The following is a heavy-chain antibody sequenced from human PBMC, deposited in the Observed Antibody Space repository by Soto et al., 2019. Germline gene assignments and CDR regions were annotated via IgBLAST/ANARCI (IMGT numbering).Heavy chain of an antibody. Sequence: QVQLVESGGGVVQPGRSLRLSCAASGFTFSSYAMHWVRQAPGKGLEWVAVISYDGSNKYYADSVKGRFTISRDNSKNXLXLXXNSLRAEDTAVYYCARGLNYVWGSYRYNGGEFFDYWGQGTLVTVSS. J-gene: IGHJ4*02. CDR1: GFTFSSYA. V-gene: IGHV3-30-3*01. D-gene: IGHD3-16*02. CDR2: ISYDGSNK. CDR3: ARGLNYVWGSYRYNGGEFFDY.